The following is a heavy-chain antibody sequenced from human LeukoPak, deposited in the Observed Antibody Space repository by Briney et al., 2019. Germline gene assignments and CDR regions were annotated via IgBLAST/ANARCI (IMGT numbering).Heavy chain of an antibody. CDR2: IYPGDSDT. CDR3: ARHRRSLRDFWSGYPFDY. Sequence: GESLKISCKGSGYSFTSYWIGWVRQMPGKGLEWMGIIYPGDSDTRYSPSFQGQVTISADKSISTAYLQWSSLKASGTAMYYCARHRRSLRDFWSGYPFDYWGQGTLVTVSS. J-gene: IGHJ4*02. V-gene: IGHV5-51*01. D-gene: IGHD3-3*01. CDR1: GYSFTSYW.